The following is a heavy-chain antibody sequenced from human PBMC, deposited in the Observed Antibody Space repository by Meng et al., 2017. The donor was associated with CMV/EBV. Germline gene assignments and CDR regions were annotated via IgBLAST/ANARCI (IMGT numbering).Heavy chain of an antibody. CDR2: IYYSGST. Sequence: GSLRLSCTVSGGSISSSSYYWGCIRQPPGKGLEWIGSIYYSGSTYYNPSLKSRVTISVDTSKNQFSLKLSSVTAADTAVYYCASTGRLAPYYYYGMDVWGQGTTVTVSS. V-gene: IGHV4-39*01. CDR3: ASTGRLAPYYYYGMDV. CDR1: GGSISSSSYY. D-gene: IGHD3-9*01. J-gene: IGHJ6*02.